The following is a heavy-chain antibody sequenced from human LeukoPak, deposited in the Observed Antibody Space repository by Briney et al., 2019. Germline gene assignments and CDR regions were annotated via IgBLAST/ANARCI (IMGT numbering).Heavy chain of an antibody. Sequence: PGGSLRLSCAASGFTFSSYWMSWVRQAPGKGLEWVANIKQDGSEKYYVDSVKGRFTISRDNAKNSLYLQMHSLRAEDTAVYYCARCGPSSSWYRGDNWFDPWGQGTLVTVSS. D-gene: IGHD6-13*01. CDR2: IKQDGSEK. J-gene: IGHJ5*02. CDR1: GFTFSSYW. V-gene: IGHV3-7*01. CDR3: ARCGPSSSWYRGDNWFDP.